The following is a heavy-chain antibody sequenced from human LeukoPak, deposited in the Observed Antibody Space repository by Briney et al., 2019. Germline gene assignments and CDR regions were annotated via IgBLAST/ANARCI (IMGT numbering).Heavy chain of an antibody. D-gene: IGHD2-2*01. Sequence: GGSVRLSCAACGFIFRRYALRGVRPARGKGLEGVSAISCHCGSTYYADSVKGRFTISRDNSKNTLYMKIISLRAEDTAVDYCAKPWGTIVVVPAAMSFVDYWGQGTLVTVSS. CDR3: AKPWGTIVVVPAAMSFVDY. CDR1: GFIFRRYA. J-gene: IGHJ4*02. CDR2: ISCHCGST. V-gene: IGHV3-23*01.